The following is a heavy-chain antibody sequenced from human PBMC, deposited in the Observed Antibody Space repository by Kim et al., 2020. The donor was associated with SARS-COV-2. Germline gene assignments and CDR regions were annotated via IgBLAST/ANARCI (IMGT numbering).Heavy chain of an antibody. V-gene: IGHV3-7*03. CDR2: IKQDGSEK. CDR1: GFTFSSYW. D-gene: IGHD3-9*01. Sequence: GGSLRLSCAASGFTFSSYWMSWVRQAPGKGLEWVANIKQDGSEKYYVDSVKGRFTISRDNAKNSLYLQMNSLRAEDTAVYYCARVQPNYDILTGYYYYYGMDVWGQGTTVTVSS. J-gene: IGHJ6*02. CDR3: ARVQPNYDILTGYYYYYGMDV.